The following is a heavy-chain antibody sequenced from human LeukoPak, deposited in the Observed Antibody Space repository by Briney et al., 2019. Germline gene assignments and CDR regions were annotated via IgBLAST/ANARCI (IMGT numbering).Heavy chain of an antibody. J-gene: IGHJ6*02. CDR2: ISYDGSNK. CDR1: GFTFSKYA. D-gene: IGHD3-10*01. V-gene: IGHV3-30-3*01. Sequence: PGGSLRLSCAASGFTFSKYAMHWVRQAPGKGLEWVAVISYDGSNKYYADSVKGRFTISRDNSKGTLYLQMISLRAEDTAVYYYARDHWVTMVRGVIPLYGLDVWGQGSTVTVSS. CDR3: ARDHWVTMVRGVIPLYGLDV.